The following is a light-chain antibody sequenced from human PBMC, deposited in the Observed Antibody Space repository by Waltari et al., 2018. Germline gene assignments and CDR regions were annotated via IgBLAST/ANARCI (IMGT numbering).Light chain of an antibody. CDR3: SAWDSSLSARV. CDR2: SNN. J-gene: IGLJ3*02. V-gene: IGLV10-54*01. Sequence: QAGLTQPPSVSKDLRQTATLTCTGNSNNVGNQGAAWLQQHQGHPPKLLSYSNNNRPSGISERFTAARSGNTASLTITGRRPEDEADYYCSAWDSSLSARVFGGGTKLTVL. CDR1: SNNVGNQG.